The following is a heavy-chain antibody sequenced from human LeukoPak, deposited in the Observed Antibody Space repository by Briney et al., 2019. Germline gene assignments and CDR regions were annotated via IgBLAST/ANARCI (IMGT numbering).Heavy chain of an antibody. CDR3: ATGGAPRGRFEN. CDR2: VSFDESKK. Sequence: GGSLRLSCAASGFTFIGYAMHWVRQAPDKGLEWVAVVSFDESKKYYADSVKGRFTISRDNAKSSLYLQMNSLRVEDTAVYYCATGGAPRGRFENWGQGTLVTVSS. J-gene: IGHJ4*02. V-gene: IGHV3-30*03. CDR1: GFTFIGYA.